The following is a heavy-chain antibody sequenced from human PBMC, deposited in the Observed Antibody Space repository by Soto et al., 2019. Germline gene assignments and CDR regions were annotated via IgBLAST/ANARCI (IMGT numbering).Heavy chain of an antibody. CDR2: IKSKTDGGTT. J-gene: IGHJ3*02. Sequence: GGSLRLSCAASGFTFSNAWMSWVRQAPGKGLEWVGRIKSKTDGGTTDYAAPVKGRFTISRDDSKNTLYLQMNSLKTEDTAEYYWTTDLLNWGRDAFDIWGQGTMVTVSS. D-gene: IGHD7-27*01. CDR1: GFTFSNAW. V-gene: IGHV3-15*01. CDR3: TTDLLNWGRDAFDI.